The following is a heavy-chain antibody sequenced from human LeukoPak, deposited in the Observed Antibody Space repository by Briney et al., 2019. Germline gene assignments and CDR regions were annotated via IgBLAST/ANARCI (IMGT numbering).Heavy chain of an antibody. CDR2: ISAYNGNT. CDR3: ARARGSITIFGVDPKYDY. V-gene: IGHV1-18*01. Sequence: GASVKVSCKASGYTFTSYGISWVRQAPGQGLEWMGWISAYNGNTNYAQKLQGRVTMTTDTSTSTAYMELRSLRSDDTAVYYCARARGSITIFGVDPKYDYWGQGTLVTVSS. D-gene: IGHD3-3*01. CDR1: GYTFTSYG. J-gene: IGHJ4*02.